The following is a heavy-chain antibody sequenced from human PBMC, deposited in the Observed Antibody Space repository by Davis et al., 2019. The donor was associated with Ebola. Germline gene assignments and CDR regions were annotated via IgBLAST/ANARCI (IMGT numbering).Heavy chain of an antibody. Sequence: PSETLSLTCTVSGGSISSSSYYWGWIRQPPGKGLEWIGYIYYSGSTNYNPSLKSRVTISVDTSKNQFSLKLSSVTAADTAVYYCARHGDCSSTSCFPAVDYWGQGTLVTVPS. CDR2: IYYSGST. CDR1: GGSISSSSYY. J-gene: IGHJ4*02. CDR3: ARHGDCSSTSCFPAVDY. D-gene: IGHD2-2*01. V-gene: IGHV4-61*05.